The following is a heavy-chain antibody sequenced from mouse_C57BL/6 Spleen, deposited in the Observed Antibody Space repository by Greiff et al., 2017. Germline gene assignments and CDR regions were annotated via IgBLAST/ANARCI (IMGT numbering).Heavy chain of an antibody. V-gene: IGHV1-55*01. CDR3: ARFGLSYWYFGV. D-gene: IGHD3-2*02. J-gene: IGHJ1*03. CDR2: IYPGSGST. CDR1: GYTFTSYW. Sequence: VQLQQPGAELVKPGASVKMSCKASGYTFTSYWITWVKQRPGQGLEWIGDIYPGSGSTNYNEKFKSKATLTVDKSSSTAYMQLSSLTSEASAVYYCARFGLSYWYFGVWGTGTTVTVSS.